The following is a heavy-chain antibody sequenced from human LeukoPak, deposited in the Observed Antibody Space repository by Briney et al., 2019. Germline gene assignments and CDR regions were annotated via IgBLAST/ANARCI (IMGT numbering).Heavy chain of an antibody. J-gene: IGHJ4*02. Sequence: PSETLSLTCTVSGGSISSGGYYWSWIRQHPGKGLEWIGYIYYSGSTYYNPSLKSRVTISVDTSKNQFSLKLSSVTAADTAVYYCARSNYVWGSYRDPYFDYCGQGTLVTVSS. CDR3: ARSNYVWGSYRDPYFDY. V-gene: IGHV4-31*03. D-gene: IGHD3-16*02. CDR2: IYYSGST. CDR1: GGSISSGGYY.